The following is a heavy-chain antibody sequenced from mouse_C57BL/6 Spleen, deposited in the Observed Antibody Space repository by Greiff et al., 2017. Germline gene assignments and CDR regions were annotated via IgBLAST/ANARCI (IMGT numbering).Heavy chain of an antibody. J-gene: IGHJ4*01. V-gene: IGHV1-82*01. CDR2: IYPGGGGT. Sequence: VQLEESGPELVKPGASVKMSCKASGYAFTRSWMNWVKQRPGKGLEWIGRIYPGGGGTNYNGKFKGKATLTADKSSSTAYMQLSSLTSEDSAVYCCGRERMVTYYYAMGDGGTGASVTVS. D-gene: IGHD2-1*01. CDR1: GYAFTRSW. CDR3: GRERMVTYYYAMGD.